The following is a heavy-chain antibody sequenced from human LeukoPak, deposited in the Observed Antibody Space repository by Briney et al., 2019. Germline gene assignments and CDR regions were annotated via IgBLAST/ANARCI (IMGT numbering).Heavy chain of an antibody. J-gene: IGHJ4*02. D-gene: IGHD2-15*01. Sequence: GGSLRLSCAASGFTFSTYDMSWVRQIPGKGLEWVSAISGSDDGTYYADSVKGRFTISRDNSRNTLYLQMNTLRAEDTAVYFCAKSPVSSCRGSFCYPFDYWGQGNLVTVSS. CDR3: AKSPVSSCRGSFCYPFDY. CDR2: ISGSDDGT. V-gene: IGHV3-23*01. CDR1: GFTFSTYD.